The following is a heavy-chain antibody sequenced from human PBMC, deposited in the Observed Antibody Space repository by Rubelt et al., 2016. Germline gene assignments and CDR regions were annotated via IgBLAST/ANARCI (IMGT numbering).Heavy chain of an antibody. J-gene: IGHJ4*02. CDR1: GFTFSSYG. CDR3: AGGTGWVFNC. CDR2: IWYDGSNK. D-gene: IGHD3/OR15-3a*01. Sequence: VESGGGVVQPGRSLRLSCAASGFTFSSYGLHWVRQAPGKGLEWVALIWYDGSNKFYADSVKGRFSISRDNSKKTLYLQMNSLRAEETAVNYGAGGTGWVFNCWGQGTLVTVSS. V-gene: IGHV3-33*01.